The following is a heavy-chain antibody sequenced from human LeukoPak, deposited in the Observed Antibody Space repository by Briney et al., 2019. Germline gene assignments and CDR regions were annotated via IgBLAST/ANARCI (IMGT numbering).Heavy chain of an antibody. J-gene: IGHJ4*02. CDR2: ITGSGAVT. CDR3: AKDVTIVVVTYFDY. CDR1: GFTFSNYA. V-gene: IGHV3-23*01. Sequence: GASLRLSCAASGFTFSNYAMSWVRQAPGKGLEWVSAITGSGAVTYYADSVKGRFTISRDNSKNTLYLQMNSLRAEDTAVYYCAKDVTIVVVTYFDYWGQGTLVTVSS. D-gene: IGHD2-21*02.